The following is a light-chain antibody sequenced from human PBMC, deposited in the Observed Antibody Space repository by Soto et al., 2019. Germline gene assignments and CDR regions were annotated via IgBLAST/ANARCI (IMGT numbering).Light chain of an antibody. Sequence: EIVLTQSPGTLSLSPGERATLSCRASQSVSSSYLAWYQQKPGQSPRLLIYGASSRATGIPDRFSGSGSGTDFTLTISRLEPEDFALYYCQKYGSSPKTFGQGTKVEFK. J-gene: IGKJ1*01. CDR2: GAS. CDR3: QKYGSSPKT. CDR1: QSVSSSY. V-gene: IGKV3-20*01.